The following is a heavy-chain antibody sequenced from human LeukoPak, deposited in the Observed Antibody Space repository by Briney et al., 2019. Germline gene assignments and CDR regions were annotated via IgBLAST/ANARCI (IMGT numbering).Heavy chain of an antibody. Sequence: SETLSLTCTVSGGSISSYYWSWIRQPPGKGLEWIGYIYYSGSTNYNPSLKSRVTISVDTSKNQFSLKLSSVTAADTAVYYCARVTVTNYYYYGMDVWGQGTTDTVSS. J-gene: IGHJ6*02. V-gene: IGHV4-59*01. CDR2: IYYSGST. CDR3: ARVTVTNYYYYGMDV. D-gene: IGHD4-11*01. CDR1: GGSISSYY.